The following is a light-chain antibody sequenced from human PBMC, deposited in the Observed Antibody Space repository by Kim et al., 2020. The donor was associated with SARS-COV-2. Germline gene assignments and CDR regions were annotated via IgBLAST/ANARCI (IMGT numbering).Light chain of an antibody. V-gene: IGLV1-44*01. CDR1: RPNIRSNT. CDR3: EAWEDSLTGV. Sequence: PGQRVTIHCYGGRPNIRSNTVSWYQQPPGTAPKLLIFSNNQRPSGVPDRFSGSKSGTSASLAISGLQSEDEADYYCEAWEDSLTGVFGGGTHLTVL. CDR2: SNN. J-gene: IGLJ3*02.